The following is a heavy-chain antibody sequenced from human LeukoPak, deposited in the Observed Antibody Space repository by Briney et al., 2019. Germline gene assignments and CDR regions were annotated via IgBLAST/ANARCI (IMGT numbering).Heavy chain of an antibody. V-gene: IGHV4-38-2*02. D-gene: IGHD2-2*02. J-gene: IGHJ4*02. CDR2: IYHSGST. CDR1: GGSISSGYY. Sequence: PSETLSLTCTVSGGSISSGYYWGWIRQPPGKGLEWIGNIYHSGSTYKNPSLKSRVTISLDTSKNHFSLKLSSVTAADTAMYYCARLSGAPVRHPIYHFDYWGQGTLVTVSS. CDR3: ARLSGAPVRHPIYHFDY.